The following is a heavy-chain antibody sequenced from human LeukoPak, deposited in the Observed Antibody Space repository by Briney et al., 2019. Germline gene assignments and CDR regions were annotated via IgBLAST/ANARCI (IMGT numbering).Heavy chain of an antibody. CDR2: IYYSGST. CDR1: GASISFYY. D-gene: IGHD6-13*01. J-gene: IGHJ3*02. Sequence: KASETLSLTCTVSGASISFYYWSWIRQPPGKGLEWIGYIYYSGSTNYNPSLKSRVTMSIDTSKNHFSLNLNSVTAADTAIYYCALDSSGWSDDSFDIWGQGTMVTVSS. CDR3: ALDSSGWSDDSFDI. V-gene: IGHV4-59*01.